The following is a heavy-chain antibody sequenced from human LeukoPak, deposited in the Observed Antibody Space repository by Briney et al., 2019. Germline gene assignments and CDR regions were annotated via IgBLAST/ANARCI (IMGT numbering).Heavy chain of an antibody. V-gene: IGHV5-51*01. Sequence: GESLKISCKGSGYSFTSYWIGWVRQMPGKGLEWMGIIYPSDSDTRYSPSFQGQVTISADKSISTACLQWSSLKASDTAMYYCARQRRNGGIAASNDAFDIWGQGTMVTVSS. J-gene: IGHJ3*02. D-gene: IGHD6-13*01. CDR3: ARQRRNGGIAASNDAFDI. CDR1: GYSFTSYW. CDR2: IYPSDSDT.